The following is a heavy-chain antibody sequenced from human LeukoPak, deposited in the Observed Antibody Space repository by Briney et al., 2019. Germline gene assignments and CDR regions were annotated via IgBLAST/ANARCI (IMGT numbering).Heavy chain of an antibody. CDR2: ISGSGGST. J-gene: IGHJ6*02. V-gene: IGHV3-23*01. D-gene: IGHD3-9*01. Sequence: PGGSLRLSCAASGFTFSSYAMSWVRQAPGKGLEWVSTISGSGGSTYYADSVKGRFTISRDNAKNSLYLQMNSLRAEDTAVYYCARDWSTINYYDILTGYWASPHYGMDVWGQGTTVTVSS. CDR1: GFTFSSYA. CDR3: ARDWSTINYYDILTGYWASPHYGMDV.